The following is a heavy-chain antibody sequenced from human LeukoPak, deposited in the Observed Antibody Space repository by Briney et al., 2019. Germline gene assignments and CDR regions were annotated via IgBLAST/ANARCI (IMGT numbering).Heavy chain of an antibody. J-gene: IGHJ5*02. CDR2: ISAYNGNT. CDR1: GYTFTSYG. V-gene: IGHV1-18*01. D-gene: IGHD5-18*01. Sequence: ASVKVSCKASGYTFTSYGISWVRQAPGQGLEWMGWISAYNGNTNYAQKLQGRVTMTTDTSTSTAYMELRSLRSDDTAVYYCARDRGYSYGYGFTNWFDPWGQGTLVTVSS. CDR3: ARDRGYSYGYGFTNWFDP.